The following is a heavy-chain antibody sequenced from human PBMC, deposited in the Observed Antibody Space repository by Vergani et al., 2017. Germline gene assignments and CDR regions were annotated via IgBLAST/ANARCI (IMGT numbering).Heavy chain of an antibody. CDR2: IGTAGDT. CDR1: GFTFSSYD. J-gene: IGHJ4*02. V-gene: IGHV3-13*01. CDR3: AKDIGIVMVPVSPDF. Sequence: EVQLVESGGGLVQPGGSLRLSCAASGFTFSSYDMHWVRQATGKGLEWVSAIGTAGDTYYPGSVKGRFTISRENAKNSLYLQMNSLRAGDTAIYYCAKDIGIVMVPVSPDFWGQGTLVTVSS. D-gene: IGHD2/OR15-2a*01.